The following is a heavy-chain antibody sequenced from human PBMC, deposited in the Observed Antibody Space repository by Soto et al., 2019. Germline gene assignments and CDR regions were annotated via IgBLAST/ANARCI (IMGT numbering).Heavy chain of an antibody. CDR3: AREYYDSSGYRSDYYYGMDV. Sequence: GGSLRLSCAASGFTFSSYGMHWVRQAPGKGLEWVAVIWYDGSNKYYADSVKGRFTISRDNSKNTLYLQMNSLRAEDTAVYYCAREYYDSSGYRSDYYYGMDVWGQGTTVTVSS. CDR1: GFTFSSYG. V-gene: IGHV3-33*01. D-gene: IGHD3-22*01. CDR2: IWYDGSNK. J-gene: IGHJ6*02.